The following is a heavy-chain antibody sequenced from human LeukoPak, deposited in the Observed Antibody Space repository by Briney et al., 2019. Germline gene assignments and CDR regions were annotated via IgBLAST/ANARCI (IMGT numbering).Heavy chain of an antibody. CDR2: ISWNSGSI. Sequence: GGSLRLSCAASGFTFDDYAMHWVRQAPGKGLEWVSGISWNSGSIGYADSVKGRFTISRDNAKNSLYLQMNSLRAEDTALYYCANAVSYYYDSSGYISWGQGTLVTVSS. V-gene: IGHV3-9*01. D-gene: IGHD3-22*01. CDR1: GFTFDDYA. J-gene: IGHJ4*02. CDR3: ANAVSYYYDSSGYIS.